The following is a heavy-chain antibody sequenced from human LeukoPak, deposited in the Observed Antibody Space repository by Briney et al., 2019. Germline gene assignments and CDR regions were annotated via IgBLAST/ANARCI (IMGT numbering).Heavy chain of an antibody. CDR2: ISSSCSTI. D-gene: IGHD3-10*02. CDR3: AELGITMIGGV. CDR1: GFTFSSYE. Sequence: GGSLRLSCAASGFTFSSYEMNWVRQAPGKGLGLVSYISSSCSTIYYADSVKGRFTISRDNAKNSLYLQLNSLRAEDTAVYYCAELGITMIGGVWGKGTTVTVSS. V-gene: IGHV3-48*03. J-gene: IGHJ6*04.